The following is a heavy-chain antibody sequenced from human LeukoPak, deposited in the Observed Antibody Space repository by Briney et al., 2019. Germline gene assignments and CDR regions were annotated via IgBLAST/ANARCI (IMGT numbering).Heavy chain of an antibody. J-gene: IGHJ5*02. D-gene: IGHD5-18*01. CDR1: GYTFTSYG. V-gene: IGHV1-18*01. Sequence: ASVKVSCKASGYTFTSYGISWVRQAPGQGLEWMGWISAYNGNTNYAQKLQGRVTMTTDTSTSTAYMELRSLRSDDTAVYYCARGPRRGYSYGAHWFDPWGQGTLVTVSS. CDR3: ARGPRRGYSYGAHWFDP. CDR2: ISAYNGNT.